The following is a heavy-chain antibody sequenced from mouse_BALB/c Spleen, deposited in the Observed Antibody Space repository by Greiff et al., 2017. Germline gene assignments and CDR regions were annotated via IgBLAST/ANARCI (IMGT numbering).Heavy chain of an antibody. V-gene: IGHV1-7*01. CDR3: ARDGSTSFAY. CDR2: INPSTGYT. Sequence: QVQLKESGAELAKPGASVKMSCKASGYTFTSYWMHWVKQRPGQGLEWIGYINPSTGYTEYNQKFKDKATLTADKSSSTAYMQLSSLTSEDSAVYYCARDGSTSFAYWGQGTLVTVSA. D-gene: IGHD1-1*01. J-gene: IGHJ3*01. CDR1: GYTFTSYW.